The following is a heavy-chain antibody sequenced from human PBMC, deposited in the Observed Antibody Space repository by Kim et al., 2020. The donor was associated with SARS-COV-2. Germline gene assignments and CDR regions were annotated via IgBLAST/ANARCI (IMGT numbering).Heavy chain of an antibody. CDR3: AKDGDGVVIIPLTIWFDY. Sequence: GGSLRLSCAASGFTFSSYAMSWVRQAPGKGLEWVSAISGSGGSTYYADSVKGRFTISRDNSKNTLYLQMNSLRAEDTAVYYCAKDGDGVVIIPLTIWFDYWGQGTLVTVSS. V-gene: IGHV3-23*01. CDR2: ISGSGGST. J-gene: IGHJ4*02. CDR1: GFTFSSYA. D-gene: IGHD3-3*01.